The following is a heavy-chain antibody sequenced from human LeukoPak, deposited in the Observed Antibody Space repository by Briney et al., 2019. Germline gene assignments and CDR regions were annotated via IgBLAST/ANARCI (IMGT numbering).Heavy chain of an antibody. CDR2: IKQDGSQK. CDR3: ARDPTVTNFHDAFDI. Sequence: GGSLALSCTASGFTFSSYWMSWVRQAQAKGLEWVATIKQDGSQKEYVESVQGRFTVSRDNAKNSLYLHMNRLRAEDTAVYYCARDPTVTNFHDAFDIWGQGTMVTVSS. CDR1: GFTFSSYW. V-gene: IGHV3-7*05. J-gene: IGHJ3*02. D-gene: IGHD4-17*01.